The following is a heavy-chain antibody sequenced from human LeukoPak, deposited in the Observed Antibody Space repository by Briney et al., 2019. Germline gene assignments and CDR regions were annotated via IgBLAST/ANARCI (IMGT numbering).Heavy chain of an antibody. CDR1: GFTYSSYA. D-gene: IGHD5-12*01. CDR3: ARGWLRFSADYYYYYGMDV. Sequence: PGGSLRLSCAASGFTYSSYAMHWVRQAPGKGLEWVAVISYDGSNKYYADSVKGRFTISRDNSKNTLYLQMNSPRAEDTAVYYRARGWLRFSADYYYYYGMDVWGQGTTVTVSS. CDR2: ISYDGSNK. V-gene: IGHV3-30-3*01. J-gene: IGHJ6*02.